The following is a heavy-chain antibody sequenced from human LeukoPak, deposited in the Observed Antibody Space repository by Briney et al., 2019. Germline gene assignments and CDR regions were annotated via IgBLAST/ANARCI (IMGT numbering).Heavy chain of an antibody. V-gene: IGHV1-46*01. J-gene: IGHJ4*02. CDR2: INPSGGT. Sequence: ASVKVSCKASGYTFSIYNMHWVRQAPGQGLGWMGIINPSGGTSYAQKLQGRITMTRDTSTSTLLMELSSLRSEDTAVYYCAREGVAGTGLDYWGQGTLVTVSS. D-gene: IGHD6-13*01. CDR3: AREGVAGTGLDY. CDR1: GYTFSIYN.